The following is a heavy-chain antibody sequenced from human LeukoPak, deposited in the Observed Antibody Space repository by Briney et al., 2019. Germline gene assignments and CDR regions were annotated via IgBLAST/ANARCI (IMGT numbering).Heavy chain of an antibody. Sequence: PSETLSLTCTVSGGSISSYYWSWIRQPPGKGLEWIGYIYYSGSTNYNPSLKSRVTISVDTSKNQSSLKLSSVTAADTAVYYCARDRFSGSHYFDYWGQGTLVTVSS. CDR3: ARDRFSGSHYFDY. V-gene: IGHV4-59*01. D-gene: IGHD1-26*01. CDR1: GGSISSYY. J-gene: IGHJ4*02. CDR2: IYYSGST.